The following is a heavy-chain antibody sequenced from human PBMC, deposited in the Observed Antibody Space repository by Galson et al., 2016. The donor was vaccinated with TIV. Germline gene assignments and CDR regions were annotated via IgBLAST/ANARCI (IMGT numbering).Heavy chain of an antibody. J-gene: IGHJ5*02. D-gene: IGHD4-11*01. CDR2: ISRSSSYR. CDR3: ARSLYSHYGYFDT. Sequence: SLRLSCAASGFTFSDYSMNWVRQAPGKGPEWVSVISRSSSYRYYTNSVKGRFTISRDNAKNSLYLQMSSLRVEDTAVYYCARSLYSHYGYFDTWGQGILVTVSS. CDR1: GFTFSDYS. V-gene: IGHV3-21*01.